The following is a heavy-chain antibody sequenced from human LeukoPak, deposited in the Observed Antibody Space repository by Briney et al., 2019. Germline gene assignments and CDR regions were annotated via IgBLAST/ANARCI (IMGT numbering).Heavy chain of an antibody. CDR2: INHSEST. J-gene: IGHJ3*02. CDR3: ARYVPRAYCTGDSCYSSSFDI. V-gene: IGHV4-34*01. D-gene: IGHD2-15*01. Sequence: PSETLSLTCGVYGGSFSGYDWSWIRQPPGKGLEWIGEINHSESTNYSPSLKSRVTISIDTSKNQFSLKVTSVTAADTAVYYCARYVPRAYCTGDSCYSSSFDIWGQGTMVTVSS. CDR1: GGSFSGYD.